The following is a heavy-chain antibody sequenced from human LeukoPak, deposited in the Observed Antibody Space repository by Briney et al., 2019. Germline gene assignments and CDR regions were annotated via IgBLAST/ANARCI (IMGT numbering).Heavy chain of an antibody. CDR2: IEQDGSEK. V-gene: IGHV3-7*01. CDR3: ASQRYSSGWYHYYYYYMDV. D-gene: IGHD6-19*01. J-gene: IGHJ6*03. Sequence: PGGSLRLSCAASGFTFSSYWMSWVRQAPGKGLEWVANIEQDGSEKYYVDSVKGRFTISRDNAKNSLYLQMNSLRAEDTAVYYCASQRYSSGWYHYYYYYMDVWGKGTTVTVSS. CDR1: GFTFSSYW.